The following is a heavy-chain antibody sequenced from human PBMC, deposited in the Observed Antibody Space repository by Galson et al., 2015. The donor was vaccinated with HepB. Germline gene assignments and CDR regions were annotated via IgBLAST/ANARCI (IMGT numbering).Heavy chain of an antibody. J-gene: IGHJ4*02. CDR3: ARRWFGEQCFFDN. CDR1: GFTFSSYW. V-gene: IGHV3-7*01. CDR2: IKQDGSEK. Sequence: SLRLSCAASGFTFSSYWMSWVRLAPGKGLEWVANIKQDGSEKYYVDTVKGRFTISRDNAKNSLYLQMNSLRAEDTAVYYCARRWFGEQCFFDNWGQGTLLTVSS. D-gene: IGHD3-10*01.